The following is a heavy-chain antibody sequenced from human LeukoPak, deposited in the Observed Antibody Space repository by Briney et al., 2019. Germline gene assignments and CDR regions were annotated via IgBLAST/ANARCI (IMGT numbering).Heavy chain of an antibody. D-gene: IGHD2-2*01. CDR3: ARDQRRTSCFDY. J-gene: IGHJ4*02. Sequence: SETLSLTCTVSGGSMSDYYWSWIRQPPGKGLEWIGYIYYTGTTNYDPSLKSRVTILVDTSKNQFFLKLNSVTAADTGVYYCARDQRRTSCFDYWGQGTLVTVSS. CDR1: GGSMSDYY. V-gene: IGHV4-59*01. CDR2: IYYTGTT.